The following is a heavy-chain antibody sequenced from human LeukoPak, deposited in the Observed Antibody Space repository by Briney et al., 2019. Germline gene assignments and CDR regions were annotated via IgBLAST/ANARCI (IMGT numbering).Heavy chain of an antibody. D-gene: IGHD2-15*01. V-gene: IGHV3-66*01. CDR1: GFSINNNY. J-gene: IGHJ1*01. CDR3: ARDSAFSSYSN. CDR2: IYSDRST. Sequence: GGSLRLSCTASGFSINNNYMSWVRQAPGKGLEWVSIIYSDRSTYYPESVKGRFTISRDDSKNTLLLQMDSLRVEDTAIYYCARDSAFSSYSNWGQGALVTVSS.